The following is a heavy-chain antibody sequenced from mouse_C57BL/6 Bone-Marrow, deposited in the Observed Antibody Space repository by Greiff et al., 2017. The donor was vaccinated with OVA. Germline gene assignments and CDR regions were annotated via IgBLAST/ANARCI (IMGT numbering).Heavy chain of an antibody. CDR3: ADGTRAWFAY. D-gene: IGHD3-3*01. CDR2: IYPRSGNT. CDR1: GYTFTSYG. J-gene: IGHJ3*01. Sequence: QVQLKESGAELARPGASVKLSCKASGYTFTSYGISWVKQRTGQGLEWIGEIYPRSGNTYYNEKFKGKATLTADKSSSTAYMELRSLTSEDSAVYFCADGTRAWFAYWGQGTLVTVSA. V-gene: IGHV1-81*01.